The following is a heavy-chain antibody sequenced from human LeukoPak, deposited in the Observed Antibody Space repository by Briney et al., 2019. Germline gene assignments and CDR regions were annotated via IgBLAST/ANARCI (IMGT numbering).Heavy chain of an antibody. CDR2: IFTSGSP. Sequence: PSETLSLTCSVSGGSIGGHYWNWIRQAPGKGLEWIGHIFTSGSPNYSPSLKSRVTFSRDTARSQIYLRTTSVTAADTAIYYCARTEGGRFYGSAGYFEPFDPWGQGIMVIVSS. CDR1: GGSIGGHY. D-gene: IGHD6-19*01. V-gene: IGHV4-4*07. J-gene: IGHJ3*01. CDR3: ARTEGGRFYGSAGYFEPFDP.